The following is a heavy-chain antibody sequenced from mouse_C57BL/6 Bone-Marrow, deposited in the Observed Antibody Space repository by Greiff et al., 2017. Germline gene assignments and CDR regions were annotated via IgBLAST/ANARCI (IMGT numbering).Heavy chain of an antibody. CDR1: GYTFTSYW. CDR3: ARSRLLRYYYAMDY. D-gene: IGHD1-1*01. J-gene: IGHJ4*01. V-gene: IGHV1-50*01. CDR2: IDPSDSYT. Sequence: QVQLQQPGAELVKPGASVKLSCKASGYTFTSYWMQWVKQRPGQGLEWIGEIDPSDSYTNYNQKFKGQATLTVDTSSSTAYMQLSSLTSEDSAVYYCARSRLLRYYYAMDYWGQGTSVTVSS.